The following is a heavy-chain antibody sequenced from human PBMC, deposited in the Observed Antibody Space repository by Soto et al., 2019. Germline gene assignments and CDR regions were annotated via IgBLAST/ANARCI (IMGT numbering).Heavy chain of an antibody. CDR2: INHSGST. CDR1: GGSFSGYY. J-gene: IGHJ4*02. V-gene: IGHV4-34*01. CDR3: ARVLVWYYYGSAHFDY. Sequence: SETLSLTCAVYGGSFSGYYWSWIRQPPGKGLEWIGEINHSGSTNYNPSLKSRVTISVDTSKNQFSLKLSSVTAADTAVYYCARVLVWYYYGSAHFDYWGQGTLVTVSS. D-gene: IGHD3-10*01.